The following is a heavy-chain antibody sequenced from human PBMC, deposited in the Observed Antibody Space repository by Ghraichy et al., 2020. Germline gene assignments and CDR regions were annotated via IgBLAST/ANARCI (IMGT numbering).Heavy chain of an antibody. V-gene: IGHV3-23*01. CDR2: ISDGGGNT. D-gene: IGHD2-21*01. CDR3: ARSRPGGDVFDV. J-gene: IGHJ3*01. CDR1: GFTFSSYA. Sequence: GGSLRLSCGASGFTFSSYAMNWLRLAPGGGLEWVSTISDGGGNTYYADSVRGRFIVSRDNLKDFVFMDINSLTVGDTALYFYARSRPGGDVFDVWGHGTMVTVSS.